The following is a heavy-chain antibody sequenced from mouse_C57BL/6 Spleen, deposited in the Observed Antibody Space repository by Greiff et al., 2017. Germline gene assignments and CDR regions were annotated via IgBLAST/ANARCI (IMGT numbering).Heavy chain of an antibody. CDR2: IRSKSNNYAT. V-gene: IGHV10-1*01. D-gene: IGHD2-4*01. Sequence: GGGLVQPKGSLKLSCAASGFSFNTYAMNWVRQAPGKGLEWVARIRSKSNNYATSYADSVKDRFTIPRDDSESMHYLQMNNLKTEDTAMYYCVRHNDYYYFAYWGQGTTLTVSS. J-gene: IGHJ2*01. CDR1: GFSFNTYA. CDR3: VRHNDYYYFAY.